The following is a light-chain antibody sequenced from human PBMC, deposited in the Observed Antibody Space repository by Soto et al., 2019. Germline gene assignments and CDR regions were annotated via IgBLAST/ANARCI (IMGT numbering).Light chain of an antibody. CDR1: ENVRSSY. J-gene: IGKJ1*01. CDR2: GAS. CDR3: QQYAYMWT. Sequence: EIVLTQSPGTLSLSPGGRATLSCRASENVRSSYLAWYQQKPGQAPRLLISGASKRATGIPDRFTGSGSGTDFTLTIDRLEPEDFAVYHCQQYAYMWTFGQGTKVDIK. V-gene: IGKV3-20*01.